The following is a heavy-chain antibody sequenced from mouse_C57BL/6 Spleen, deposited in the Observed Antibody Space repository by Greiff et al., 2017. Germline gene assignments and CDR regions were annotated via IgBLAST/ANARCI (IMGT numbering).Heavy chain of an antibody. Sequence: EVQLVESEGGLVQPGSSMKLSCTASGFTFSDYYMAWVRQVPEKGLEWVANINYDGSSTYYLDSLKSRFIISRDNAKNILYLQMSSLKSEDTATYYCAREGTAQASFDYWGQGTTPTVSS. CDR2: INYDGSST. D-gene: IGHD3-2*02. J-gene: IGHJ2*01. CDR3: AREGTAQASFDY. CDR1: GFTFSDYY. V-gene: IGHV5-16*01.